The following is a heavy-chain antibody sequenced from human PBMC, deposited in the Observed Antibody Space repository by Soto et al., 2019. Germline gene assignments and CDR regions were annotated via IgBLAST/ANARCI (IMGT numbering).Heavy chain of an antibody. CDR3: ASLAARGWPYYGMDV. Sequence: PSQTLSLTCAVSRGSISSSNWWNWVRQPPGKGLEWIGEIYHSGSTNYNPSLKSRVTISVDKSKNQFSLKLSSVTAADTAVYYCASLAARGWPYYGMDVWGQGTTVTVS. CDR2: IYHSGST. CDR1: RGSISSSNW. V-gene: IGHV4-4*02. D-gene: IGHD6-6*01. J-gene: IGHJ6*02.